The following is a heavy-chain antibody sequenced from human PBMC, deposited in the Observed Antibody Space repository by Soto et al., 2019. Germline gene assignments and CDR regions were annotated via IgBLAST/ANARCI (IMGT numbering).Heavy chain of an antibody. J-gene: IGHJ4*02. CDR2: ISYDGSNK. D-gene: IGHD6-13*01. CDR3: AKVCGYSSSWYYFDY. V-gene: IGHV3-30*18. Sequence: HPGGSLRLSCAASGFTFSSYGMHWVRQAPGKGLEWVAVISYDGSNKYYADSVKGRFTISRDNSKNTLCLQMNSLRAEDTAVYYCAKVCGYSSSWYYFDYWGQGTLVTSPQ. CDR1: GFTFSSYG.